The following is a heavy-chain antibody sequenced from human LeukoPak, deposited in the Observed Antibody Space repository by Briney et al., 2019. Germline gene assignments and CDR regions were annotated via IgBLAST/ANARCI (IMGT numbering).Heavy chain of an antibody. J-gene: IGHJ4*02. D-gene: IGHD6-19*01. CDR3: TRSAVAGDIDY. Sequence: PGRSLRLSCTASGFTFGDYAMSWVRQAPGKGLEWVGFIRSKAYGGTTEYAASVKGRFTISRDDSKSIAYLQMNSLKTEDTAVYHCTRSAVAGDIDYWGQGTLVTVSS. CDR1: GFTFGDYA. V-gene: IGHV3-49*04. CDR2: IRSKAYGGTT.